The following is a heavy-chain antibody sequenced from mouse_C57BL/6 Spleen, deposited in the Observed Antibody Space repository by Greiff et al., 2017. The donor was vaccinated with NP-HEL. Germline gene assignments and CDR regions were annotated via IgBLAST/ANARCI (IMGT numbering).Heavy chain of an antibody. Sequence: EVQLQQSGPELVKPGASVKISCKASGYSFTGYYMNWVKQSPEKSLEWIGEINPSTGGTTYNQKFKAKATLTVDKSSSTAYMQLKSLTSEDSAVYYCARSRGYSNFDDWGQGTTLTVSS. J-gene: IGHJ2*01. CDR3: ARSRGYSNFDD. CDR2: INPSTGGT. V-gene: IGHV1-42*01. D-gene: IGHD2-5*01. CDR1: GYSFTGYY.